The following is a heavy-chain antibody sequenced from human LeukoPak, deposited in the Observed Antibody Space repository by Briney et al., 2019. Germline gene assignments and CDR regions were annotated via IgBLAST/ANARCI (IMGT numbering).Heavy chain of an antibody. CDR1: GGTFSSYA. CDR2: IIPILGIA. D-gene: IGHD3-22*01. Sequence: SVKVSCKASGGTFSSYAISWVRQAPGQGLEWMGRIIPILGIANYAQKFQGRVTITADKSTSTAYMELSSLRSEDTAAYYCARDITMIVVVKDLDAFDIWGQGTMVTVSS. J-gene: IGHJ3*02. CDR3: ARDITMIVVVKDLDAFDI. V-gene: IGHV1-69*04.